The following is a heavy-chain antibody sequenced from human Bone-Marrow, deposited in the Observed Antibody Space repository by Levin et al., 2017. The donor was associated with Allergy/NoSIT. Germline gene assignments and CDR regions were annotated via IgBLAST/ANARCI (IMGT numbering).Heavy chain of an antibody. D-gene: IGHD2-21*02. J-gene: IGHJ4*02. V-gene: IGHV6-1*01. CDR1: GDSVSSNIAA. CDR2: TYYRSKWHN. Sequence: PSQTLSLTCAISGDSVSSNIAAWNWIRQSPSRGLEWLGRTYYRSKWHNDYAEFLESRIAVNPDTSKNQFSLQLSSVTPEDTAVYYCARDPGGDHGLDSWGQGTLVIVSS. CDR3: ARDPGGDHGLDS.